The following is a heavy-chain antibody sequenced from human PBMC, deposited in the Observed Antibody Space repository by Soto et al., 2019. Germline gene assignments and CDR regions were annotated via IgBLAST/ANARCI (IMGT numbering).Heavy chain of an antibody. D-gene: IGHD3-3*01. Sequence: GASVKVSCKTSGYTFTEYDINWVRQAPGQGLEYMGWVSPENRNAGYAPQFRGRVSMTADTSINTVYLELTNMDPVDTATYYCAHYNNFWSGFPFDYWGQGTQVTVSS. J-gene: IGHJ4*02. CDR2: VSPENRNA. V-gene: IGHV1-8*01. CDR3: AHYNNFWSGFPFDY. CDR1: GYTFTEYD.